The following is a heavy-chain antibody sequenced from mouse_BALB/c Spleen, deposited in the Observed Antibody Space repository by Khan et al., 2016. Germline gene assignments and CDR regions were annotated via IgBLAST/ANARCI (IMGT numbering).Heavy chain of an antibody. CDR3: AREDYGNYGDYFDY. CDR2: ISSGGST. V-gene: IGHV5-6-5*01. Sequence: EVELVESGGGLVKPGGSLKLSCAASGFTFSSYAMSWVRQTPEKRLEWVASISSGGSTYYTDSVKGRFTISRDNARNILNLQMSSLRSEDTAMYDCAREDYGNYGDYFDYWGQGTTLTVSS. J-gene: IGHJ2*01. CDR1: GFTFSSYA. D-gene: IGHD2-1*01.